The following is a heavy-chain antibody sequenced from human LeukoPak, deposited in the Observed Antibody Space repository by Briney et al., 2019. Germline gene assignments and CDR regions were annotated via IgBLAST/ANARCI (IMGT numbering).Heavy chain of an antibody. J-gene: IGHJ5*02. CDR1: GFTLSSYS. Sequence: GGSLRLSCAASGFTLSSYSMNWVRQAPGKGLEWVSSISSSSSYIYYADSVKGRFTISRDNAKNTLNLQMNSLRAEDTAVYYCARDLGQYYDTSDNWFDPWGQGTLVTVSS. V-gene: IGHV3-21*01. CDR2: ISSSSSYI. D-gene: IGHD3-22*01. CDR3: ARDLGQYYDTSDNWFDP.